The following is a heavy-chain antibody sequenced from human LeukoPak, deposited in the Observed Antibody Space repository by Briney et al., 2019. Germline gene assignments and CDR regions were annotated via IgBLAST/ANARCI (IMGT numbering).Heavy chain of an antibody. J-gene: IGHJ6*02. CDR3: ARGMGYSNYVFYYYDMDV. Sequence: PGGSLRLSCAASGFAFSSYAMNWVRQAPGKGLEWVSYISSSGSTIYYADSVKGRFTISRDNAKNSLYLQMNSLRAEDTAVYYCARGMGYSNYVFYYYDMDVWGQGTTVTVSS. D-gene: IGHD4-11*01. V-gene: IGHV3-48*03. CDR2: ISSSGSTI. CDR1: GFAFSSYA.